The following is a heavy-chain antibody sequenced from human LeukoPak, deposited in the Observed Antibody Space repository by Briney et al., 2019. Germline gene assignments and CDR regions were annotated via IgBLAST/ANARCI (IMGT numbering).Heavy chain of an antibody. CDR1: GGSFSGYY. CDR3: ARAYCSSTSCPAEYFQH. D-gene: IGHD2-2*01. J-gene: IGHJ1*01. V-gene: IGHV4-34*01. CDR2: INHSGST. Sequence: PSETLSLTCAVYGGSFSGYYWSWIRRPPGKGLEWIGEINHSGSTNYNPSLKSRVTISVDTSKNQFSLKLSSVTAADTAVYYCARAYCSSTSCPAEYFQHWGQGTLVTVSS.